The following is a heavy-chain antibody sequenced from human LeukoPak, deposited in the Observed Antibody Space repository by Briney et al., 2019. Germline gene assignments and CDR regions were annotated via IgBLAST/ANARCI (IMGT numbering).Heavy chain of an antibody. V-gene: IGHV4-4*02. CDR2: IYHSGST. CDR3: ARPHSPSSFFDY. CDR1: GASISGTNW. J-gene: IGHJ4*02. Sequence: MTSETLSLTCVVSGASISGTNWWSWVRESPGKGLEWIGEIYHSGSTNYNPSLKSRVMISVDKSKNQFSLKLSSVTAADTAVYYCARPHSPSSFFDYWGQGTLVTVSS.